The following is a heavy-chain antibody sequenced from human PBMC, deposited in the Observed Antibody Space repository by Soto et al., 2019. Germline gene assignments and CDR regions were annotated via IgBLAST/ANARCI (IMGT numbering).Heavy chain of an antibody. Sequence: QVQLVESGGGVVQPGRSLRLSCAAPGFTFSTYGMSWVRQAPGKGLEWVAIISYDGIHKYYADSVKGRFTISRDNSRNTLYLQMNSLRAEDTAVYYCAKEIIAVSGPWDFDNWGQGTLVTVSS. CDR3: AKEIIAVSGPWDFDN. D-gene: IGHD6-19*01. CDR2: ISYDGIHK. V-gene: IGHV3-30*18. CDR1: GFTFSTYG. J-gene: IGHJ4*02.